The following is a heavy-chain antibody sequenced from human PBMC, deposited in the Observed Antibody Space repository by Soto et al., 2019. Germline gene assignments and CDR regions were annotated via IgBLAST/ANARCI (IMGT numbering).Heavy chain of an antibody. J-gene: IGHJ5*02. CDR2: IYYSGST. CDR3: ARHGSGSYYNNWFDP. D-gene: IGHD3-10*01. Sequence: QLQLQESGPGLVKPSETLSLTCTVSGGSISSSSYYWGWIRQPPGKGLERIGSIYYSGSTYYNPSLKSRVTISVDTSKNQFSLKLSSVTAADTAVYYCARHGSGSYYNNWFDPWGQGTLVTVSS. V-gene: IGHV4-39*01. CDR1: GGSISSSSYY.